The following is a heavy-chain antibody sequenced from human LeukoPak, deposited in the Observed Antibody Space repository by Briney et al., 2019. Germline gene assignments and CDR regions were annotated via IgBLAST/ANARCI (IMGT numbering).Heavy chain of an antibody. CDR1: GFTFSSYW. J-gene: IGHJ6*03. V-gene: IGHV3-74*01. CDR3: ARVGSSWYTQNYYYYMDV. D-gene: IGHD6-13*01. CDR2: INSDGSST. Sequence: GGSLRLSFAASGFTFSSYWMHWVRQAPGKGLVWVSRINSDGSSTSYADSVKGRFTISRDNAKNTLYLQMNSLRAEDTAVYYCARVGSSWYTQNYYYYMDVWGKGTTVTVSS.